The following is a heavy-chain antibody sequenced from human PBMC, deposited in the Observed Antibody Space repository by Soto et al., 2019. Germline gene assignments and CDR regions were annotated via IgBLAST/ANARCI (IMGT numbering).Heavy chain of an antibody. Sequence: SETVSLTCPVSGGSISSGGYYWSWIRQHPGKGLEWIGYIYYSGSTYYNPSLKSRVTRSVDTSKNQFSLKLSSVTDADTAVYYCARVSEAAGPNWFDPWGQGTLVTVSS. CDR2: IYYSGST. CDR3: ARVSEAAGPNWFDP. D-gene: IGHD6-13*01. J-gene: IGHJ5*02. CDR1: GGSISSGGYY. V-gene: IGHV4-31*03.